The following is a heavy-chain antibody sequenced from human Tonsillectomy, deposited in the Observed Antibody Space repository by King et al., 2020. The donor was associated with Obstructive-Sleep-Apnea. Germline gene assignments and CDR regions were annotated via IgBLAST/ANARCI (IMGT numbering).Heavy chain of an antibody. CDR3: ARGSSRSFDL. D-gene: IGHD6-13*01. V-gene: IGHV1-8*01. CDR1: GYTFTTAD. J-gene: IGHJ4*02. Sequence: VQLVESGAEVKKPGASVKVSCTATGYTFTTADINWVRQAPGQGLEWMGWMNPNSGNTAYVQKFQGRVTMTRNPSINTAYMELSSLTSADTAVYYCARGSSRSFDLWGQGTLVTVST. CDR2: MNPNSGNT.